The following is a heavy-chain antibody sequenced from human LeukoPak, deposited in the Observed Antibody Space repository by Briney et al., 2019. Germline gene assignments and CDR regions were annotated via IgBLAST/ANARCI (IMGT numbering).Heavy chain of an antibody. CDR3: AKGTQQLVYRDFQH. J-gene: IGHJ1*01. D-gene: IGHD6-13*01. Sequence: SETLSLTCAVYGGSFSGYYWSWIRQPPGKGLEWIGEINHSGSTNYNPSLKSRVTISVDTSKNQFSLKLSSVTAADTAVYYCAKGTQQLVYRDFQHWGQGTLVTVSS. V-gene: IGHV4-34*01. CDR2: INHSGST. CDR1: GGSFSGYY.